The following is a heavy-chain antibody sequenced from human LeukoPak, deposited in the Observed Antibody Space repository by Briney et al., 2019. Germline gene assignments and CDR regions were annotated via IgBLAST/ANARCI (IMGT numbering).Heavy chain of an antibody. CDR3: AKGLEPGAFDI. Sequence: GGSLRLSCAASGFIFNYYAMNWVRQAPGQGLEWVSAISGGGHSTYYADSVKGRFTISRDNSKNTLYLQMNSLRAEDTAVYFCAKGLEPGAFDIWGQGTRVTVSS. CDR2: ISGGGHST. J-gene: IGHJ3*02. D-gene: IGHD1-1*01. V-gene: IGHV3-23*01. CDR1: GFIFNYYA.